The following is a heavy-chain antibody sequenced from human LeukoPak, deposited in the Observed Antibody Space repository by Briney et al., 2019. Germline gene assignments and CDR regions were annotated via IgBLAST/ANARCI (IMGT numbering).Heavy chain of an antibody. D-gene: IGHD3-3*01. J-gene: IGHJ5*02. CDR3: TTPLRLPWRDESWFDP. CDR1: GFTFSNAW. Sequence: GGSLRLSCAASGFTFSNAWMSWVRQAPGKGLEWVGRIKSKTDGGTTDYAAPVKGRFTISRDDSKNTLYLQMNSLKTEDTAVYYCTTPLRLPWRDESWFDPWGQGTLVTVSS. V-gene: IGHV3-15*01. CDR2: IKSKTDGGTT.